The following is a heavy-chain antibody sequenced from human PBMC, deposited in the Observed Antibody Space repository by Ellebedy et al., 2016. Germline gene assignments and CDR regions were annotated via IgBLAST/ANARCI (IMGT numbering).Heavy chain of an antibody. CDR1: GFTFSSYA. D-gene: IGHD3-16*01. J-gene: IGHJ6*02. CDR3: ARDWGYGMDV. CDR2: ISFDGNNK. Sequence: GGSLRLSCAASGFTFSSYAMHWVRQAPGKGLEWVAVISFDGNNKYHADSVKGRFTISRDNSKNTLSLQMNSLRGEDTAVYYCARDWGYGMDVWGQGTTVTVSS. V-gene: IGHV3-30-3*01.